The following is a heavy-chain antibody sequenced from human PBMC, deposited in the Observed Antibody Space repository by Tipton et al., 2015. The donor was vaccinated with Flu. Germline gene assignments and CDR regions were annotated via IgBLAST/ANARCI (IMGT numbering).Heavy chain of an antibody. Sequence: TLSLTCTVSGCSVSSTIYYWCWLRQPPGKGLEWLGYIYYSGSTNYNPSLKSRVTISVDRSRNQFFLKLNSVTAADTAVYFCAKGSGDIGYWGPGTLVTVSS. V-gene: IGHV4-61*01. J-gene: IGHJ4*02. CDR3: AKGSGDIGY. CDR1: GCSVSSTIYY. D-gene: IGHD5-12*01. CDR2: IYYSGST.